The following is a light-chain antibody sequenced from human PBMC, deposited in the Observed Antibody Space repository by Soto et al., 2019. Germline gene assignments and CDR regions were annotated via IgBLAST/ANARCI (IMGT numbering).Light chain of an antibody. V-gene: IGKV1-5*03. CDR2: KAS. CDR1: QTLSSW. CDR3: QHYNSYSEA. Sequence: EIQMTQSASSLSGSVGDGVNIXCRASQTLSSWLAWYQQKPGKAPKLLIYKASTLKGGGPSRFSGSGSATEFTRTISSRQPDDFATYYGQHYNSYSEAFGQGTKVDIK. J-gene: IGKJ1*01.